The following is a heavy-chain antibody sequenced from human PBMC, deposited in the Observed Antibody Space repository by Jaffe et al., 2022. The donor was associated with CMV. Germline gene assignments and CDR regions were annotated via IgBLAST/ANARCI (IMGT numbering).Heavy chain of an antibody. V-gene: IGHV3-33*01. Sequence: QVQLVESGGGVVQAGRSLRLSCAGSGFTFSHYVIHWVRQAPGKGLEWVAVMSYDGSNEYYVDSVKGRFTISRDNFKNTLYLQMNSLRAEDTAVYFCVRELYYYESTGADHGYFDYWGQGTLVTVSS. CDR1: GFTFSHYV. CDR2: MSYDGSNE. CDR3: VRELYYYESTGADHGYFDY. D-gene: IGHD3-22*01. J-gene: IGHJ4*02.